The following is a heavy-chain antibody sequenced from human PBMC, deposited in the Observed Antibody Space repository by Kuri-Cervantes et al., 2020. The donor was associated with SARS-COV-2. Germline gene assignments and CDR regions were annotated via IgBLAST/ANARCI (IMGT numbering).Heavy chain of an antibody. D-gene: IGHD6-19*01. V-gene: IGHV3-21*01. Sequence: GGSLRLSCAASGFTFSNAWMSWVRQAPGKGLEWVSSISSSSSYIYYADSVKGRFTISRDNAKNSLYLQMNSLRAEDTAVYYCARDPYSSGWFDYWGQGTLVTVPS. CDR1: GFTFSNAW. CDR3: ARDPYSSGWFDY. CDR2: ISSSSSYI. J-gene: IGHJ4*02.